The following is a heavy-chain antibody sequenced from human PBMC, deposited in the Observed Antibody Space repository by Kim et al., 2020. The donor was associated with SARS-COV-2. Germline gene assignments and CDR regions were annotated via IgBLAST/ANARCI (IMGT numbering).Heavy chain of an antibody. CDR3: ARGRYSSGWVLDYYGMDV. J-gene: IGHJ6*02. D-gene: IGHD6-19*01. Sequence: ASVKVSCKASGYTFTSYDINWVRQATGQGLEWMGWMNPNSGNTGYAQKVQGRVTMTRNTSISTAYMELSSLRSEDTAVYYCARGRYSSGWVLDYYGMDVWGQGTTVTVSS. CDR2: MNPNSGNT. CDR1: GYTFTSYD. V-gene: IGHV1-8*01.